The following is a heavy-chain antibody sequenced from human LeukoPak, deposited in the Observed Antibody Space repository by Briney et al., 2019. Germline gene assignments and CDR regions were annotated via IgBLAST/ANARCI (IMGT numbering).Heavy chain of an antibody. V-gene: IGHV3-23*01. Sequence: PGGSLRLSCAASGFTFSSYAMSWVRQAPGKGLEWVSAISGSGGSTYYADSVKGRFTVSRDNSKNTLYLQMNSLRAEDTAVYYCAIPLYSGSYWDYWGQGTLVTVSS. CDR2: ISGSGGST. CDR3: AIPLYSGSYWDY. CDR1: GFTFSSYA. J-gene: IGHJ4*02. D-gene: IGHD1-26*01.